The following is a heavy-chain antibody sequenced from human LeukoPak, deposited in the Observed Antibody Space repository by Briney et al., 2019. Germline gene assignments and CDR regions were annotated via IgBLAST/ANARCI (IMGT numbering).Heavy chain of an antibody. V-gene: IGHV4-38-2*02. D-gene: IGHD3-16*02. CDR3: ARVAYYDYVWGSYRSNGSYYFDY. Sequence: PSETLSLTCTVSGYSISSGYYWGWIRQPPGKGLEWIGSIYHSGSTYYNPSLKSRVTISVDTPKNQFSLKLSSVTAADTAVYYCARVAYYDYVWGSYRSNGSYYFDYWGQGTLVTVSS. J-gene: IGHJ4*02. CDR1: GYSISSGYY. CDR2: IYHSGST.